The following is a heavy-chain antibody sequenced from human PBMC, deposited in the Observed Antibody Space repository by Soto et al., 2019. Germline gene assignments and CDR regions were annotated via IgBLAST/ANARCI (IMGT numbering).Heavy chain of an antibody. J-gene: IGHJ4*02. Sequence: SETLSLTCTVSGGSISSGGYYWSWIRQHPGKGLEWIGYIYYSGSTYYNPSLKSRVTISVDTSKNQFSLKLSSVTAADTAVYYCARTLYYDSSDHFDYWGQGTLVTVSS. CDR2: IYYSGST. V-gene: IGHV4-31*03. CDR1: GGSISSGGYY. D-gene: IGHD3-22*01. CDR3: ARTLYYDSSDHFDY.